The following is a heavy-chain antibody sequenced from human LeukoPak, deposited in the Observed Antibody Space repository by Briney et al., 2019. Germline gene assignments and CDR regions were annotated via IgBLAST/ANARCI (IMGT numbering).Heavy chain of an antibody. CDR1: GFTVSSNY. Sequence: GGSLRLSCAASGFTVSSNYMSWVRQAPGKGLEWVSAISGSGGSTYYADSVKGRFTISRDNSKNTLYLQMNSLRAEDTAVYYCAKDRSGITIFGVAHPPDYWGQGTLVTVSS. J-gene: IGHJ4*02. V-gene: IGHV3-23*01. CDR2: ISGSGGST. D-gene: IGHD3-3*01. CDR3: AKDRSGITIFGVAHPPDY.